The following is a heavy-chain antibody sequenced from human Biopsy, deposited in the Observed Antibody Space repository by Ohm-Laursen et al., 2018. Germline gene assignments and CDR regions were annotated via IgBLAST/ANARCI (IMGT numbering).Heavy chain of an antibody. CDR3: ARHYYDTSGYNWFDP. V-gene: IGHV1-69*06. CDR2: VMPFFGTA. D-gene: IGHD3-22*01. J-gene: IGHJ5*02. Sequence: VSSVKVSCKASGGTFSSYIFAWVRQAPGQRPEWMGDVMPFFGTAQYAPKLQGRVSMTADKTTYTAYIELTSLTSEDTAVYFCARHYYDTSGYNWFDPWGQGTLVTVSS. CDR1: GGTFSSYI.